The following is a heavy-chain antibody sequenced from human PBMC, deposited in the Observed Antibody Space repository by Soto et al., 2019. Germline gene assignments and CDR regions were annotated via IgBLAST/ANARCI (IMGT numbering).Heavy chain of an antibody. J-gene: IGHJ4*02. D-gene: IGHD1-7*01. Sequence: GXSLRLSCAASGFTFSSYALSWVRQAPGKGLEWVSAISDSGGSTYYADSVKGRFTISRDNSKNTLYLQMNSLRAEDTAVYYCANLRTYFDYWGQGTLVTVSS. CDR1: GFTFSSYA. V-gene: IGHV3-23*01. CDR3: ANLRTYFDY. CDR2: ISDSGGST.